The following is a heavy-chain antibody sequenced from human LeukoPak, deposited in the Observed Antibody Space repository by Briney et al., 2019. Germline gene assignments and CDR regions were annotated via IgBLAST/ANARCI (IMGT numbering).Heavy chain of an antibody. V-gene: IGHV5-51*01. CDR1: GYSFTSYW. CDR3: ARQRYCSGGSCYFDPYYFDY. CDR2: IYPGDSDT. J-gene: IGHJ4*02. Sequence: GESLKISCKGSGYSFTSYWIGWVRQMPGKGLEWMGIIYPGDSDTRYSPSFQGQVTISADKSISTAYLQWSSLKASDTAMYYCARQRYCSGGSCYFDPYYFDYWGQGTLVTVSS. D-gene: IGHD2-15*01.